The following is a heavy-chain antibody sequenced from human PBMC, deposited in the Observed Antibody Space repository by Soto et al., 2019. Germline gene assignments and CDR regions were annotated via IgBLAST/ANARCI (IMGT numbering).Heavy chain of an antibody. D-gene: IGHD3-3*01. CDR1: GGSINSGGYY. Sequence: SETLSLTCTVSGGSINSGGYYWSWIRQHPGKGLEWIGYIYYSGSTYYNPSLKSRVTISIDTSRNQFSLKLSSVTAADTAVYYCARAQTIFGIITVFDYWGQGTLVTAPQ. CDR2: IYYSGST. J-gene: IGHJ4*02. V-gene: IGHV4-31*03. CDR3: ARAQTIFGIITVFDY.